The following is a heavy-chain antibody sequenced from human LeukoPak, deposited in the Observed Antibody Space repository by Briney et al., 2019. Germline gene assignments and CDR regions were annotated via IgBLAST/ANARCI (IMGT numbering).Heavy chain of an antibody. CDR1: GFTFSYYA. CDR3: AKSRGSYWVPEFDY. V-gene: IGHV3-23*01. J-gene: IGHJ4*02. D-gene: IGHD1-26*01. Sequence: GGSLRLSCVASGFTFSYYAMTWVRQAPGKGLEWVSDISGSGDSTNYADSVKGRFTISRDNSKNALFLQMNSLRAEDTAVYYCAKSRGSYWVPEFDYWGQGTLVTVSS. CDR2: ISGSGDST.